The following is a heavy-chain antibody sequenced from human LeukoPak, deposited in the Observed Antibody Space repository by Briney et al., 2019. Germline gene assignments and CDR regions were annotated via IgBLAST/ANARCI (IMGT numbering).Heavy chain of an antibody. J-gene: IGHJ4*02. D-gene: IGHD4-4*01. Sequence: GASVKVSCKASGGTFSSYAISWVRQAPGQGLEWMGRIIPVLGIANYAQKFQGRVTITADKSTSTAYMELSSLRSEDTAVYYCARGAQLDYSKSFDYWGQGTLVTVSS. CDR2: IIPVLGIA. CDR1: GGTFSSYA. V-gene: IGHV1-69*04. CDR3: ARGAQLDYSKSFDY.